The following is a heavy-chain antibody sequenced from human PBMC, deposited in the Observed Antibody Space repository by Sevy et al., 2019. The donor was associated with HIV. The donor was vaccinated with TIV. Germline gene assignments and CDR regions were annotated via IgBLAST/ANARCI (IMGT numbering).Heavy chain of an antibody. Sequence: GGSLRLSCAASGFTFSSYWMHWVRQVPGKGLVWVSRIKSDGSSTSYADSVKGRFTISRDNAKNTLYLQMNSLRAVDTAVYYCARDRSGSYHVSDNWFDPWGQGTLVTVSS. V-gene: IGHV3-74*01. CDR3: ARDRSGSYHVSDNWFDP. CDR2: IKSDGSST. J-gene: IGHJ5*02. D-gene: IGHD1-26*01. CDR1: GFTFSSYW.